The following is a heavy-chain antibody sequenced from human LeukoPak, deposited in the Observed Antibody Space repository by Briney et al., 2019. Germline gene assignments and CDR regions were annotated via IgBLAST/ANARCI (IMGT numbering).Heavy chain of an antibody. CDR1: GYTHTEVS. J-gene: IGHJ3*02. V-gene: IGHV1-24*01. D-gene: IGHD7-27*01. Sequence: ASVRVSCKVSGYTHTEVSMHWVRQAPGKGLEWMGGFDPEDGETIYAQKFQGRVTMTEDTSTDTAYMELSSLRSEDTAVYYCATGGPGEAFDIWGQGTMVTVSS. CDR3: ATGGPGEAFDI. CDR2: FDPEDGET.